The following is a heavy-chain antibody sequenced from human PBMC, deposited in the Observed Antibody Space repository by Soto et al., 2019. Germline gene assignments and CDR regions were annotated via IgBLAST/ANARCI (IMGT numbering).Heavy chain of an antibody. D-gene: IGHD3-9*01. CDR3: ARESHDILTGPPWVWYFDL. V-gene: IGHV4-34*01. CDR1: GGSFSGYY. Sequence: QVQLQQWGAGPLRPLETLSLTCGVSGGSFSGYYWAWIRQSPGKGLEWIGDINDRGSINYNPSLKSRVSISVDTSKKHYSLNLRSVTAADTAVYYCARESHDILTGPPWVWYFDLWGRGTLVTVSS. CDR2: INDRGSI. J-gene: IGHJ2*01.